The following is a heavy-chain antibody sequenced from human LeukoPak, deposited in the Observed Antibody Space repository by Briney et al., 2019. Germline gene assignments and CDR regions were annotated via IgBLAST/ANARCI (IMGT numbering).Heavy chain of an antibody. D-gene: IGHD2-2*01. CDR1: GFTFDDYA. CDR2: ISWNSGSI. J-gene: IGHJ4*02. V-gene: IGHV3-9*03. CDR3: AKGYCSSTSCYEFDY. Sequence: PGGSLRLSCAASGFTFDDYAMHWVRQAPGKGLEWVSGISWNSGSIGYADSVKGRFTISRDNAKNSLYLQMNSLRAEDMALYYCAKGYCSSTSCYEFDYRGQGTLVTVSS.